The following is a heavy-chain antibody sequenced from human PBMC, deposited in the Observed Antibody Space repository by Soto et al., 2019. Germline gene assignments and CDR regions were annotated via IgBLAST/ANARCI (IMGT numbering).Heavy chain of an antibody. V-gene: IGHV1-2*02. Sequence: ASVKVSCKASGCTFTGYYMHWVRQAPGQGLEWMGWINPNSGGTNYAQKFQGRVTMTRDTSISTAYMELSRLRSDDTAVYYCASAVWFGELGDAFDIWGQGTMVTVSS. J-gene: IGHJ3*02. CDR2: INPNSGGT. CDR3: ASAVWFGELGDAFDI. D-gene: IGHD3-10*01. CDR1: GCTFTGYY.